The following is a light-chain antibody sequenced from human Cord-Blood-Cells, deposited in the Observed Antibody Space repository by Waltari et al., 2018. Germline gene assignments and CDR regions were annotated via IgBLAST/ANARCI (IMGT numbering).Light chain of an antibody. CDR3: NSRDSSGNHV. CDR1: SLRSYY. V-gene: IGLV3-19*01. CDR2: GKN. J-gene: IGLJ1*01. Sequence: SSELTQDPAVSVVLGQTVRITCQGDSLRSYYASWYQQKQGKAPVLVIYGKNNRPSGIPDRFSGSSSGNTASLTITGAQAEDEADYYCNSRDSSGNHVFGTGTKVTVL.